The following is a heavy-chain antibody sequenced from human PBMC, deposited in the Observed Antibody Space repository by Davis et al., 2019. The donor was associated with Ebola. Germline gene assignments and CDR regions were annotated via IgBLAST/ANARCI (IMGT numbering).Heavy chain of an antibody. CDR2: ISSSSSTI. CDR3: AREYYDYVWGSYRPVWFDP. J-gene: IGHJ5*02. Sequence: GGSLRLSCAASGFTFSSYSMNWVRQAPGKGLEWVSYISSSSSTIYYADSVKGRFTISRDNAKNSLYLQMNSLRDEDTAVYYCAREYYDYVWGSYRPVWFDPWGQGTLVTVSS. V-gene: IGHV3-48*02. D-gene: IGHD3-16*02. CDR1: GFTFSSYS.